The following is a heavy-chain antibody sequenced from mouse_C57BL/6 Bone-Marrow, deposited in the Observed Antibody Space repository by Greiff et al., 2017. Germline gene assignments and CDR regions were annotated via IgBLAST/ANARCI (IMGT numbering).Heavy chain of an antibody. D-gene: IGHD2-4*01. V-gene: IGHV1-64*01. Sequence: QVQLQQPGAELVKPGASVKLSCKASGYTFTNYWMHWVKQRPGQGLEWIGMMHPNGGSPDYNEKFKSEATLSVDNSSRTAYMELSSLTSEDSAVYYCAGYYDYDDYTMGCWGQGTSVTVSS. CDR1: GYTFTNYW. CDR2: MHPNGGSP. J-gene: IGHJ4*01. CDR3: AGYYDYDDYTMGC.